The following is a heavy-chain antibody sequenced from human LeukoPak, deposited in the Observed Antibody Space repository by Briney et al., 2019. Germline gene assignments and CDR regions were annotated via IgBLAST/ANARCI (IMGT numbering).Heavy chain of an antibody. D-gene: IGHD3-10*01. J-gene: IGHJ4*02. CDR3: ATSYGSGSYYNILPDY. Sequence: SETLSLTCAVSGYSISSGYYWGWIRQPPGKGLEWIGSIYYSGSTYYNPSLKSRVTISVDTSKNQFSLKLSSVTAADTAVYYCATSYGSGSYYNILPDYWGQGTLVTVSS. CDR2: IYYSGST. CDR1: GYSISSGYY. V-gene: IGHV4-38-2*01.